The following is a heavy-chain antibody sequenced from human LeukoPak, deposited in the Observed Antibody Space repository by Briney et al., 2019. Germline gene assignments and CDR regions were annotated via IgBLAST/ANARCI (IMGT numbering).Heavy chain of an antibody. CDR1: GFTLSIYA. Sequence: GGSLRDSCAASGFTLSIYAISWVPHAPGKGLEGGSAISDGGGNTYYADSVKGRFTISRDNSKNTLYLHMNSLRAEDTAVYYCAKASLDSSGWYGSWFDPPGPGTLVSVSS. CDR3: AKASLDSSGWYGSWFDP. V-gene: IGHV3-23*01. CDR2: ISDGGGNT. D-gene: IGHD6-19*01. J-gene: IGHJ5*02.